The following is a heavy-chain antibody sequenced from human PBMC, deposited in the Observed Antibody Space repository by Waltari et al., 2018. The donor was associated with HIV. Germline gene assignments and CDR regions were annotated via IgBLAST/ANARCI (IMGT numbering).Heavy chain of an antibody. CDR2: VYYTGNT. D-gene: IGHD2-15*01. V-gene: IGHV4-59*01. J-gene: IGHJ6*02. Sequence: QVHLQESGPGLAKPSETLSLTCTVSGGSISSFHYSWIRQPPGQGLEWIGYVYYTGNTDYNPPLKSGVTISVDTSKNQFSLKLSSVTAADTAVYYCAKWAGGGFYWDGMDVWGQGTTVTVSS. CDR3: AKWAGGGFYWDGMDV. CDR1: GGSISSFH.